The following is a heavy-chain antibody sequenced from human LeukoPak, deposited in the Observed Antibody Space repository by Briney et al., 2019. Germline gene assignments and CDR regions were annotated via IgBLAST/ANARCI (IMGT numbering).Heavy chain of an antibody. CDR1: GFTFRSYE. Sequence: PGGSLRLSCAAAGFTFRSYELHWVRQAPGKGLEWVSYIGSNAYILDYADSVEGRFTVSRDSARSSLYLQMNSLRADDTAVYYCARGGTAGQFDYWGLGTMVTVSS. J-gene: IGHJ4*02. CDR2: IGSNAYIL. CDR3: ARGGTAGQFDY. V-gene: IGHV3-48*03. D-gene: IGHD6-13*01.